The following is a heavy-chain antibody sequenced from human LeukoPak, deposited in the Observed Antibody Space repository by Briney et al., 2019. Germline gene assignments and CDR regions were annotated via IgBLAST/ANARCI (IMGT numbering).Heavy chain of an antibody. J-gene: IGHJ4*02. CDR2: ISADGTTT. CDR3: ATSDRPYSSSSNSRFDY. Sequence: GGSLRLSCADSELTFRDSWMHWVRQAPGKGLVWVSHISADGTTTTYADSVKGRFTISRDNSKNTLYLQMNSLRAEDTAVYYCATSDRPYSSSSNSRFDYWGQGTLVTVSS. CDR1: ELTFRDSW. D-gene: IGHD6-13*01. V-gene: IGHV3-74*01.